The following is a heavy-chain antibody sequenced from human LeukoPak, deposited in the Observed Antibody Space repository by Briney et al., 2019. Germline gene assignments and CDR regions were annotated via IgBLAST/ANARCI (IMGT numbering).Heavy chain of an antibody. CDR2: IYSGGST. CDR3: AREMNSYGYDAFDI. Sequence: GGSLRLSCAASGFTVSSNYMSWVRQAPGKGLEWVSVIYSGGSTYYADSVKGRFTISRDNSKNTLYLQMNSLRAEDTAEYYCAREMNSYGYDAFDIWGQGTMVTVSS. CDR1: GFTVSSNY. J-gene: IGHJ3*02. D-gene: IGHD5-18*01. V-gene: IGHV3-66*01.